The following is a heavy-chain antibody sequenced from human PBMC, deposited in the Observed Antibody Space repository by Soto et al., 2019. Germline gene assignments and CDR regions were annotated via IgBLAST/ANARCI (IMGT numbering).Heavy chain of an antibody. CDR1: GFTFSSYG. D-gene: IGHD2-21*02. V-gene: IGHV3-30*18. J-gene: IGHJ6*02. CDR3: AKDLENCGGDCYSALYYIYSIDV. Sequence: GGSLRLSCAASGFTFSSYGMHWVRQAPGKGLEWVAVISYDGSNKYYADSVKGRFTISRDNSKNTLYLQMNSLRAEDTAVYYCAKDLENCGGDCYSALYYIYSIDVWGPGTTVTDS. CDR2: ISYDGSNK.